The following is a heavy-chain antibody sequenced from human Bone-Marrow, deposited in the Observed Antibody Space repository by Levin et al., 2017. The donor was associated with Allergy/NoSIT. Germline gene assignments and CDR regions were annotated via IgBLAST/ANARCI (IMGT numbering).Heavy chain of an antibody. CDR2: FDLEDGET. CDR3: AAAGFSGSLDF. V-gene: IGHV1-24*01. D-gene: IGHD1-26*01. CDR1: GDTLAELS. J-gene: IGHJ4*02. Sequence: GESLKISCKVSGDTLAELSLHWLRQAPGKGLEWMGGFDLEDGETVYAQRFQGRVSMTEDLSADIAYMELSSLRSEDTAVYYCAAAGFSGSLDFWGQGTLVTVSS.